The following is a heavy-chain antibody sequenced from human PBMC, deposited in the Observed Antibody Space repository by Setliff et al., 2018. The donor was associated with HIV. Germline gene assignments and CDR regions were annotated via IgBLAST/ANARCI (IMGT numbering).Heavy chain of an antibody. CDR2: INPNSGGT. V-gene: IGHV1-2*02. CDR3: ARGLFGQLERIGHYMDV. Sequence: ASVKVSCKASGYTFTGYYMHWVRQAPGQGLEWMGWINPNSGGTNYAQTFQGRVRMTRDTSNSTAYMELMSLISDDTAVYYCARGLFGQLERIGHYMDVWGKGTTVTVSS. D-gene: IGHD1-1*01. J-gene: IGHJ6*03. CDR1: GYTFTGYY.